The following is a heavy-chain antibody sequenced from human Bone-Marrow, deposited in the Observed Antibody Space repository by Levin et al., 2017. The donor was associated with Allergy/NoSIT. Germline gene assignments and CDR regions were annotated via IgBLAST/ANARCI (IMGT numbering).Heavy chain of an antibody. CDR1: GFTFSSYW. CDR2: INSDGSST. Sequence: PGGSLRLSCAASGFTFSSYWMHWVRQAPGKGLVWVSRINSDGSSTSYADSVKGRFTISRDNAKNTLYLQMNSLRAEDTAVYYCARGGDGYNCDYWGQGTLVTVSS. D-gene: IGHD5-24*01. V-gene: IGHV3-74*01. CDR3: ARGGDGYNCDY. J-gene: IGHJ4*02.